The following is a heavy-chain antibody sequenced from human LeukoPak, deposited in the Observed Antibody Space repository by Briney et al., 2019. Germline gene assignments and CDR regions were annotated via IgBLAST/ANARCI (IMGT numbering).Heavy chain of an antibody. CDR3: ARGGDGDILTGLVFDY. CDR2: IYYSGST. CDR1: GGSISSSSYY. Sequence: PSETLSLTCTVSGGSISSSSYYWGWIRQPPGKGLEWIGGIYYSGSTYYNPSLKSRVTISVDTSKNQFSLKLSSVTAADTAVYYCARGGDGDILTGLVFDYWGQGTLVTVSS. J-gene: IGHJ4*02. V-gene: IGHV4-39*01. D-gene: IGHD3-9*01.